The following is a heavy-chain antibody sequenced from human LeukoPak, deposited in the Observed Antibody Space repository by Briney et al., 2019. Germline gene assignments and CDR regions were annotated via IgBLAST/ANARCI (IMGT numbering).Heavy chain of an antibody. D-gene: IGHD3-22*01. J-gene: IGHJ3*02. CDR3: ATNYYDSSGYYYADAFDI. Sequence: PSETLSLTCPVSGGSISSYYWSWIRQPPGKGLEWIGYIYYSGSTNYNPSLKSRVTISVDTSKNQFSLKLSSVTAADTAVYYCATNYYDSSGYYYADAFDIWGQGTMVTVSS. CDR1: GGSISSYY. V-gene: IGHV4-59*01. CDR2: IYYSGST.